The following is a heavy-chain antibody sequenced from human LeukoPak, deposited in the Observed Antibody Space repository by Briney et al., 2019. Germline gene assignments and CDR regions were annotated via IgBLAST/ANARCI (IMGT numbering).Heavy chain of an antibody. Sequence: NPSETLSLTCTVSGGSISSSSYYWGWIRQPPGKGLEWIGSIYYSGSTYYNPSLKSRVTISVDTSKNQFSLKLSSVTAADTAVYYCARGPYYDSSGHSYDYWGQGTLVTVSS. D-gene: IGHD3-22*01. J-gene: IGHJ4*02. V-gene: IGHV4-39*01. CDR1: GGSISSSSYY. CDR3: ARGPYYDSSGHSYDY. CDR2: IYYSGST.